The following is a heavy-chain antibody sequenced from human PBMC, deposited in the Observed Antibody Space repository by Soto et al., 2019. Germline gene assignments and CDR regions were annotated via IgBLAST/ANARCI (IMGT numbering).Heavy chain of an antibody. J-gene: IGHJ6*02. CDR3: ARRFCGGDCYSYYYYCMDV. CDR1: GYTLTTYG. CDR2: ISAHNGNT. Sequence: QVQLVQSGAEVNKPGASVKVSCMASGYTLTTYGFTWVRQAPGQGLEWMGWISAHNGNTHYAQKLQGRVTMPTDTSTGTAYMELRSLRFDDTATYYCARRFCGGDCYSYYYYCMDVWGQGTTVTVSS. D-gene: IGHD2-21*02. V-gene: IGHV1-18*01.